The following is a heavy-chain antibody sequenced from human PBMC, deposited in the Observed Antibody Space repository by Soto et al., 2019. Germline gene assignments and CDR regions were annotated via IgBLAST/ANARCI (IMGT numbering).Heavy chain of an antibody. CDR3: ARGWVAAAVNNWFDP. V-gene: IGHV3-30-3*01. CDR1: GFHFRTCA. D-gene: IGHD6-13*01. J-gene: IGHJ5*02. CDR2: ISNDGSKE. Sequence: PAASMTLSFIASGFHFRTCALHVVRKAPGKGLEWVAVISNDGSKEFYADAVKGRFTISRDNSKNSLYVYMNSLRIDDTAVYYCARGWVAAAVNNWFDPWGQGP.